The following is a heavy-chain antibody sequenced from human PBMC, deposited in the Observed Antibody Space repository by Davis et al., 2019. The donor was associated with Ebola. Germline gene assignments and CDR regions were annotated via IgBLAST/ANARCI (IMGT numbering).Heavy chain of an antibody. CDR2: IKQDGSEK. Sequence: GESLKISCAASGFTFSSYWMSWVRQAPGKGLEWVANIKQDGSEKYYVDSVKGRFTISRDNAKNSLYLQMNSLRAEDTAVYYCASERSLDGMDVWGQGTTVTVSS. CDR1: GFTFSSYW. CDR3: ASERSLDGMDV. J-gene: IGHJ6*02. V-gene: IGHV3-7*03.